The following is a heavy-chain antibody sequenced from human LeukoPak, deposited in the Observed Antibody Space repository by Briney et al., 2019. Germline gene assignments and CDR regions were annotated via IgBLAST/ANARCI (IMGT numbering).Heavy chain of an antibody. V-gene: IGHV3-74*01. J-gene: IGHJ4*02. D-gene: IGHD6-13*01. CDR3: ATNPPSSSWVY. Sequence: GGFLRLSCAASGFTFSSYWMHWVRQAPGKGLVWVSRINSDGSSTSYADSVKGRFTISRDNAKNTLYLQMNSLRAEDTAVYYCATNPPSSSWVYWGQGTLVTVSS. CDR1: GFTFSSYW. CDR2: INSDGSST.